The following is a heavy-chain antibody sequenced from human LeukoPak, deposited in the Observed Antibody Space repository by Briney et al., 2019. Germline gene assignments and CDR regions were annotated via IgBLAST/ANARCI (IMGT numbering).Heavy chain of an antibody. Sequence: GGSLRLSCVASGXTFSNYWLTWVRQAPGKGLEWVANINRDGSEKYYVDSVKGRFTISRDNANNSWNLQMNSLRAEDTAVYYCARKYSSSTLDYWGQGILVTVSS. CDR2: INRDGSEK. CDR3: ARKYSSSTLDY. CDR1: GXTFSNYW. J-gene: IGHJ4*02. V-gene: IGHV3-7*02. D-gene: IGHD6-6*01.